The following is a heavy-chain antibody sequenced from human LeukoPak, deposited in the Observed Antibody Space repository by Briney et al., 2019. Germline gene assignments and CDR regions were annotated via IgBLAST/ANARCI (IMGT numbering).Heavy chain of an antibody. V-gene: IGHV3-7*01. CDR2: IKEDGSEK. CDR1: GVSFSSYW. D-gene: IGHD3-22*01. Sequence: GGSLRLSCAASGVSFSSYWMSWIRQAPGKGLEWVANIKEDGSEKYYVDSVKGRFTISRDNAKNSLFLQMNSLRVEDTAVYYCARRRGASCRYSYIGGQGTLVTVSS. J-gene: IGHJ4*02. CDR3: ARRRGASCRYSYI.